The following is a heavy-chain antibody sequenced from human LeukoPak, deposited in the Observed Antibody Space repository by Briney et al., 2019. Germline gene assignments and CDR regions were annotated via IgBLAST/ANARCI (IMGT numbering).Heavy chain of an antibody. CDR2: RSGSGAST. CDR1: GFTFTSYP. CDR3: ARGSSASTYYNMDV. J-gene: IGHJ6*03. D-gene: IGHD3-22*01. V-gene: IGHV3-23*01. Sequence: GGSLTLSCAGTGFTFTSYPKTWPPQAPGMGLEWVSARSGSGASTYYADSVRGWFAMSRDDFKITLYLQMNSLRADDTAVYYCARGSSASTYYNMDVWGKGTTVTVSS.